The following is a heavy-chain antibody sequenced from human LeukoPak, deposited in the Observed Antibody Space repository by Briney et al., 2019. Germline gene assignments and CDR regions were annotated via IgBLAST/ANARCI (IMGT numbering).Heavy chain of an antibody. D-gene: IGHD3-10*01. CDR3: ARSRWGDY. Sequence: SETLSLTCAVYGGSFSGYYWSWIRQPPGKGLEWIGEINHSGSTNYNPSLKSRVTISVDTSKNQFSLKLRSVTAADTAVYYCARSRWGDYWGQGTLVTVSS. CDR1: GGSFSGYY. V-gene: IGHV4-34*01. J-gene: IGHJ4*02. CDR2: INHSGST.